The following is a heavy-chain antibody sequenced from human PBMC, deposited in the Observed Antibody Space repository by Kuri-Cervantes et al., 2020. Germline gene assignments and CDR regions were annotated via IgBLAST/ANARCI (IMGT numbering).Heavy chain of an antibody. CDR3: ARDSRDGYNFWYFDL. J-gene: IGHJ2*01. CDR2: IYYSGST. Sequence: SETPSLTCTVSGGSISGYYWSWIRQPPGKGLEWIGYIYYSGSTNYNPSLKSRVTISVDTSKNQFSLKLSSVTAADTAVYYCARDSRDGYNFWYFDLWGRGTLVTVFS. D-gene: IGHD5-24*01. V-gene: IGHV4-59*01. CDR1: GGSISGYY.